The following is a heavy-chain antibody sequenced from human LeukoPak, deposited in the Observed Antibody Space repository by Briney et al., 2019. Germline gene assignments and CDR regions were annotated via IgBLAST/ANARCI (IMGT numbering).Heavy chain of an antibody. V-gene: IGHV3-7*01. J-gene: IGHJ4*02. CDR3: ARHEGYSYGYGTARGFDY. CDR1: GFTFSSYW. D-gene: IGHD5-18*01. Sequence: QPGGSLRLSCAASGFTFSSYWMSWVRQAPGKGLEWVANIKQDGSEKNYVDSVKGRFTISRDNAKNSLYLQMNSLRAEDTAVYYCARHEGYSYGYGTARGFDYWGQGTLVTVSS. CDR2: IKQDGSEK.